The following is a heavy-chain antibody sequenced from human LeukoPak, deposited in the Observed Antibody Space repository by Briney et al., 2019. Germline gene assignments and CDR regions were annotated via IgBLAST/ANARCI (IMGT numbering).Heavy chain of an antibody. CDR1: GGTFSSYA. CDR2: IIPIFGTA. V-gene: IGHV1-69*05. D-gene: IGHD6-6*01. CDR3: ARDGYSSSSGREKEPQ. J-gene: IGHJ4*02. Sequence: GSSVKVSCKASGGTFSSYAISWVRQAPGQGLEWMGGIIPIFGTANYAQKFQGRVTITTDESTSTAYMELSSLRSEDTAVYYCARDGYSSSSGREKEPQWGQGTLVTVSS.